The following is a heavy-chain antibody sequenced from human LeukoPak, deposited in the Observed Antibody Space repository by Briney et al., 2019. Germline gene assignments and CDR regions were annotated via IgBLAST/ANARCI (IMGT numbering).Heavy chain of an antibody. CDR2: IIPIFGTA. V-gene: IGHV1-69*06. CDR3: ARRMRNWFDA. Sequence: ASVKVSCKASGGTFSSYAISWVRQAPGQGLEWMGGIIPIFGTANYAQKFQGRVTITADKSTSTAHMELSSLRSEDTAVYYCARRMRNWFDAWGRGTLVTVSS. J-gene: IGHJ5*02. CDR1: GGTFSSYA.